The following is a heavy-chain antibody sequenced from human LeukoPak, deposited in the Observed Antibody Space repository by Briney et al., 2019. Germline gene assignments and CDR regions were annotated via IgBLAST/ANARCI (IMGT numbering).Heavy chain of an antibody. CDR3: TRDQMNY. V-gene: IGHV3-53*01. Sequence: GRSLRLSFTASDFTVSSNYMLSVRHAPGEWLELVSLIFINGDTHYADSVKGRFTTSRDTSKNTVSLTMTSMRAEDTAMYYSTRDQMNYWGQGTLVTVSS. J-gene: IGHJ4*02. CDR2: IFINGDT. D-gene: IGHD5-24*01. CDR1: DFTVSSNY.